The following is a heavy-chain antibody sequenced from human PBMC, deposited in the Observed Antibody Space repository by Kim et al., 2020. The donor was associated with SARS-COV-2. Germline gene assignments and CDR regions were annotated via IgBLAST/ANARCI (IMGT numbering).Heavy chain of an antibody. Sequence: GGSLRLSCAASGFTLSSYGMHWVRQAPGKGLEWVAVISYDGSNKYYADSVKGRFTISRDNSKNTLYLQMNSLRAEDTAVYYCAKGYSGGFDYWGQGTLVTVSS. J-gene: IGHJ4*02. V-gene: IGHV3-30*18. D-gene: IGHD4-4*01. CDR1: GFTLSSYG. CDR3: AKGYSGGFDY. CDR2: ISYDGSNK.